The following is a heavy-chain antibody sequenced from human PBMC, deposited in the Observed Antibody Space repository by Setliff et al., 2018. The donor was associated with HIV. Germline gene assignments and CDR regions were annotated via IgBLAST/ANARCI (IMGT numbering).Heavy chain of an antibody. J-gene: IGHJ3*01. CDR1: GYSFTTYW. CDR2: IYPYDSDT. CDR3: ARRPYYDSWSGHQAFDV. V-gene: IGHV5-51*01. D-gene: IGHD3-3*01. Sequence: GESLKISCKGSGYSFTTYWIGWVRQMPGKGLEWMGIIYPYDSDTRYNPSFPGHVTISADKSISTAYVQWSGLKASDTAIYYCARRPYYDSWSGHQAFDVWGQGTMVTVPS.